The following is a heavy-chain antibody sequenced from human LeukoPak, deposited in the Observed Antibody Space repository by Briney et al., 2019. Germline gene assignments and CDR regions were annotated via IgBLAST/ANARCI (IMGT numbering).Heavy chain of an antibody. J-gene: IGHJ6*02. CDR1: GFTVSSND. D-gene: IGHD6-19*01. V-gene: IGHV3-66*01. CDR2: IYSGGST. CDR3: ARGAGAYNYYAMDV. Sequence: PGGSLRLSCAASGFTVSSNDMNWVRQAPGKGLEWVSVIYSGGSTFSVDSVKGRFTISRDSSKNTLYLQMNSLRAEDTALYYCARGAGAYNYYAMDVWGQGTTVTVSS.